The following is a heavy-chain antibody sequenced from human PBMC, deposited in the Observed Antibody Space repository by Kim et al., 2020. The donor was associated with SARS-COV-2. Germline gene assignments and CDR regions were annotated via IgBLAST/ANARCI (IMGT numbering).Heavy chain of an antibody. CDR2: IDWDDDK. J-gene: IGHJ5*02. V-gene: IGHV2-70*11. CDR3: ARTSGTESCTSVSCLKGGWFDP. D-gene: IGHD2-2*01. CDR1: GFSLSVRGMC. Sequence: SGPTLVNPTQTLTLTCSFSGFSLSVRGMCVSWVRQPPGKALEWLARIDWDDDKYYNTSLKTRLTISKDTSKNEVVLTMTNMDPVDTATYYCARTSGTESCTSVSCLKGGWFDPWGQGTLVTVSS.